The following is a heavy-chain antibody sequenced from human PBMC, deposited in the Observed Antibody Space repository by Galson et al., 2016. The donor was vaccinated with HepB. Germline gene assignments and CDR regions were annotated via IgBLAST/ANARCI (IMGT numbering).Heavy chain of an antibody. Sequence: SLRLSCAASGFAFSSFWMSWLRQAPGKGLEWVANIDQDGSQAFYVASLKGRFSISRDAANNSLFLQMDSLRAEDTALYYCARVNTLMPTRYMDVWGQGTTVTVSS. D-gene: IGHD5-24*01. J-gene: IGHJ6*02. CDR3: ARVNTLMPTRYMDV. V-gene: IGHV3-7*01. CDR1: GFAFSSFW. CDR2: IDQDGSQA.